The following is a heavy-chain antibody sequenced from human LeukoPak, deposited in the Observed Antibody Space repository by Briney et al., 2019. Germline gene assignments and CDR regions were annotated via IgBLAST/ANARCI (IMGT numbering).Heavy chain of an antibody. Sequence: SETLSLTCAVYGGSFSGYYWSWIRQPPGKGLEWIGEINQSGSTNYNPSLKSRVTISVDTSKNQFSLKLSSVTAADTAVYYCARHRYYYIFDYWGQGTLVTVSS. V-gene: IGHV4-34*01. CDR1: GGSFSGYY. D-gene: IGHD3-22*01. CDR3: ARHRYYYIFDY. J-gene: IGHJ4*02. CDR2: INQSGST.